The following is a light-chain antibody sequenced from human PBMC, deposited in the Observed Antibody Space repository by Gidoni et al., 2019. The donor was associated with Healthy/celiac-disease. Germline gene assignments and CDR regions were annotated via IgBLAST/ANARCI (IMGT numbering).Light chain of an antibody. CDR1: SSDVGGYNY. CDR2: DVS. Sequence: HSALTQPASVSGSPGQSITISCTGTSSDVGGYNYVSWYQQHPGKAPKLMIYDVSNRPSGVSNRFSGAKSGNTAARTISGLQAEDEADYYCSSYTSSSTHWVFGGGTKLTVL. CDR3: SSYTSSSTHWV. J-gene: IGLJ3*02. V-gene: IGLV2-14*01.